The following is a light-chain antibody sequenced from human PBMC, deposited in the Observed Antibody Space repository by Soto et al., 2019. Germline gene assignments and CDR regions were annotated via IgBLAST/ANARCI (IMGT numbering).Light chain of an antibody. CDR3: QQYYSTPWT. CDR2: WAS. CDR1: QSVLYSSNNKNY. Sequence: DIVMTQSPDCLAVSLGEGTTINCKSSQSVLYSSNNKNYLAWYQQKPGQPPKLLIYWASTRESGVPDRFSGSGSGTDFTLTISSLQAEDVAVYYCQQYYSTPWTFGQGTKVDIK. V-gene: IGKV4-1*01. J-gene: IGKJ1*01.